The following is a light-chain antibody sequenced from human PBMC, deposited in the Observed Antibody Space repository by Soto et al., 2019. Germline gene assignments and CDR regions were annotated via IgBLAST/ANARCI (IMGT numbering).Light chain of an antibody. CDR1: SSNIGSNT. CDR3: SVWDDSLAGHAV. CDR2: NNI. J-gene: IGLJ7*01. V-gene: IGLV1-44*01. Sequence: QSVLTQPPSASGTPGQRVSISCSGSSSNIGSNTVRWYQHLPGTAPRLLIYNNIQRPSGVPDRFSGSMSGTSASLAISGLQSEDEADYYCSVWDDSLAGHAVFGGGTQLTVL.